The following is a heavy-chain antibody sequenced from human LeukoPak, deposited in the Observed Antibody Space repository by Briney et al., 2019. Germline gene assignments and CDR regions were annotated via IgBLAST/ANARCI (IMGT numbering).Heavy chain of an antibody. CDR1: EFSVGSSY. CDR2: IYSGGST. Sequence: PGGSLRLSCAASEFSVGSSYMTWVRQAPGKGLEWVSLIYSGGSTYYADSVKGRFTISRDDAKNSLFLQVNSLRAEDTAVYYCARDLGPHYSSSSETFDYWGQGTLVTVSS. J-gene: IGHJ4*02. CDR3: ARDLGPHYSSSSETFDY. V-gene: IGHV3-66*01. D-gene: IGHD6-6*01.